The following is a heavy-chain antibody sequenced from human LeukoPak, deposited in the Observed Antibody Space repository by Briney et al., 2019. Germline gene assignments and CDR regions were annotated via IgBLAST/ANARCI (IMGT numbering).Heavy chain of an antibody. Sequence: AAVKVSCKASGGTFSSYAISWVRQAPGQGLEWMGWMNPNSGNTGYAQKFQGRVTITRNTSISTAYMELSSLRSEDTAVYYCARRYPAGSSANDYWGQGTLVTVSS. D-gene: IGHD6-6*01. CDR3: ARRYPAGSSANDY. V-gene: IGHV1-8*03. CDR2: MNPNSGNT. J-gene: IGHJ4*02. CDR1: GGTFSSYA.